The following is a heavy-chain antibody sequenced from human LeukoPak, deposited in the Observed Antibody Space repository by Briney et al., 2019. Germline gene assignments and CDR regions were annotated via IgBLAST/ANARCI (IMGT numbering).Heavy chain of an antibody. J-gene: IGHJ4*02. CDR3: ARSGSSGWSLPFDY. D-gene: IGHD6-19*01. Sequence: GGSLRLSCAASGFTFSSYWMSWGRQAPGKGLEWVANIKQDGSEKYYVDSVKGRFTISRDNAKNSLYLQMNSLRAEDTAVYYCARSGSSGWSLPFDYWGQGTLVTVSS. CDR1: GFTFSSYW. V-gene: IGHV3-7*01. CDR2: IKQDGSEK.